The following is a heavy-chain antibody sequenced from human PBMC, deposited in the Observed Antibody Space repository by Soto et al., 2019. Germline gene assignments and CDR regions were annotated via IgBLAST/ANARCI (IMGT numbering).Heavy chain of an antibody. CDR3: ARFFVVGASSVVDYYYGLDV. CDR1: GYTFTNYG. D-gene: IGHD1-26*01. Sequence: ASVKVSCKASGYTFTNYGITWVRQAPGQGLEWMGWISGYNGNTNYAQKLQGRVTMTTDTYTSTAYMELRSLRSDDTAVYYCARFFVVGASSVVDYYYGLDVWG. J-gene: IGHJ6*02. CDR2: ISGYNGNT. V-gene: IGHV1-18*01.